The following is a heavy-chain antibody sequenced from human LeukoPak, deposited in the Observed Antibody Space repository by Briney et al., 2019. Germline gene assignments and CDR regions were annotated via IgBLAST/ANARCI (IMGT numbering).Heavy chain of an antibody. Sequence: SVKVSCKASGGTFSSYAISWVRQAPGQGLEWMGRIIPIFGTANYAQKFQGRVTITTDESTSTAYMELSSLRSEDTAVYYYARGGKRGYSGYVFDYWGQGTLVTVSS. CDR2: IIPIFGTA. J-gene: IGHJ4*02. CDR1: GGTFSSYA. CDR3: ARGGKRGYSGYVFDY. D-gene: IGHD5-12*01. V-gene: IGHV1-69*05.